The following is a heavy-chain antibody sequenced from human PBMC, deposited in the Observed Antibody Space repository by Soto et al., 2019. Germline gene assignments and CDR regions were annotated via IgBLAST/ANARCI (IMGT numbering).Heavy chain of an antibody. J-gene: IGHJ4*02. CDR3: TRLFDYKDY. CDR2: IRSKANSYAT. V-gene: IGHV3-73*01. D-gene: IGHD4-4*01. CDR1: GFTFSGSA. Sequence: EVQLVESGGGLVQPGGSLKLSCAASGFTFSGSAMHWVRQASGKGLEWVGRIRSKANSYATAYAASVKGRFTISRDDSKNTAYLQMHSLKTEDTAVYYCTRLFDYKDYWGQGTLVTVSS.